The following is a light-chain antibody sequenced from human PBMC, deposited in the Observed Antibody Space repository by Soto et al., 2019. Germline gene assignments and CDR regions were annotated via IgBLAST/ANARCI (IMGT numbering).Light chain of an antibody. CDR1: SSNIGSNF. Sequence: QAVVTQPPSASGTPGQRVTISCSGSSSNIGSNFIYWYQQLPGTAPKLLIYRNNERPSGVPDRFSGPKSGTSASLAISGLRSEDEADYHCAAWDDSLSGVVFGGGTKLTVL. J-gene: IGLJ2*01. V-gene: IGLV1-47*01. CDR3: AAWDDSLSGVV. CDR2: RNN.